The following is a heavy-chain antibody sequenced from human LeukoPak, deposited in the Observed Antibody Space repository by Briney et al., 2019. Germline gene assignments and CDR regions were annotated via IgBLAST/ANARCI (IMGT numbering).Heavy chain of an antibody. J-gene: IGHJ6*03. V-gene: IGHV4-61*02. Sequence: PSETLSPTCTVSGGSFSSGLYYWTWIRQPAGKGLEWIGRIYISGSTNYNPSLKSRVTISRDTSKNEFSLKLSSVTAADTAVYYCARVFFGWTGGDYVPNYYYYMDVWGKGTTVTISS. D-gene: IGHD4-17*01. CDR2: IYISGST. CDR1: GGSFSSGLYY. CDR3: ARVFFGWTGGDYVPNYYYYMDV.